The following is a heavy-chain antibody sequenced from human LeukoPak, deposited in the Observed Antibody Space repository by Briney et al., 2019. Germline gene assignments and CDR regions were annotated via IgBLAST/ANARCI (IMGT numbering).Heavy chain of an antibody. CDR1: GYTFTSYG. J-gene: IGHJ6*03. D-gene: IGHD4-17*01. Sequence: SVKVSCKASGYTFTSYGISWVRQAPGQGLEWMGWISAYNGNTNYAQKLQGRVTMTTDTSTSTAYMELRNLRSDDTAVYYCARDTYTTVTAMDVWGKGTTVTVSS. CDR2: ISAYNGNT. V-gene: IGHV1-18*01. CDR3: ARDTYTTVTAMDV.